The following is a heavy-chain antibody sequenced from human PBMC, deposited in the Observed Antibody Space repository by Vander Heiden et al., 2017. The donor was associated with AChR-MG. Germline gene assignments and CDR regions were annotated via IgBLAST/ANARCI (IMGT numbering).Heavy chain of an antibody. J-gene: IGHJ4*02. V-gene: IGHV3-21*01. CDR1: GFTFSSYS. D-gene: IGHD2-2*02. Sequence: EVQLVESGGGLVKPGGSLRLSCAASGFTFSSYSMNWVRQAPGKGLEWVSSISSSSSYIYYADSVKGRFTISRDNAKNSLYLQMNSLRAEDTAVYYCARDGCSSTSCYNRHWGQGTLVTVSS. CDR2: ISSSSSYI. CDR3: ARDGCSSTSCYNRH.